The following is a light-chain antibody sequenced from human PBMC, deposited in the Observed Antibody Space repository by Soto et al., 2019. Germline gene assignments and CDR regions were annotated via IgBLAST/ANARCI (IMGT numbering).Light chain of an antibody. J-gene: IGLJ1*01. CDR1: SSDVGDFNY. CDR2: EVI. Sequence: QSALTQPASVSGSPGQSITISCTATSSDVGDFNYISWYQQYPGKTPKLIIYEVINRPSAISDRFSGSASGNTASLTISRLQAEDEADYYCGAYTSNSAHVFGTGTKVTVL. V-gene: IGLV2-14*01. CDR3: GAYTSNSAHV.